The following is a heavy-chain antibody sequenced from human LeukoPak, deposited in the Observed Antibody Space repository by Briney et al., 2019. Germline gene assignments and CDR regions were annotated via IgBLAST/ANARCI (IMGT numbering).Heavy chain of an antibody. CDR1: GGTFSSYA. CDR2: IIPIFGTA. V-gene: IGHV1-69*06. CDR3: ARGDIMVRGASAAYYYYYMDV. D-gene: IGHD3-10*01. J-gene: IGHJ6*03. Sequence: ASVKVSCKASGGTFSSYAISWVRQAPGQGLEWMGGIIPIFGTANYAQKFQGRVTITADKSTSTAYMELSSLRSEDTAVYYCARGDIMVRGASAAYYYYYMDVWGKGTTVTVSS.